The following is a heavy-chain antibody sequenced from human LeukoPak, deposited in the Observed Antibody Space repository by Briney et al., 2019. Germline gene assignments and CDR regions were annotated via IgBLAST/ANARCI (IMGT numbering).Heavy chain of an antibody. CDR1: GYTFTGYY. D-gene: IGHD3-22*01. V-gene: IGHV1-2*02. J-gene: IGHJ3*02. Sequence: ASVKVSCKASGYTFTGYYMHWVRQAPGQGLEWMGWINPNSGGTNYAQKFQGRVTMTRDTSISTAYMELSRLRSDDTAVYYCARDTGYYYDSSGPTTDAFDIWGQGTMVTVSS. CDR2: INPNSGGT. CDR3: ARDTGYYYDSSGPTTDAFDI.